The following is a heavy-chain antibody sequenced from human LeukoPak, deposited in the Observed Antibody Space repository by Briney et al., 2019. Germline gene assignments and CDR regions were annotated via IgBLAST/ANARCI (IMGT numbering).Heavy chain of an antibody. CDR2: ISSSGSTI. CDR1: GFTFSTFG. V-gene: IGHV3-48*04. Sequence: GGSLRLSCVASGFTFSTFGMSWVRQAPGKGLEWVSYISSSGSTIYYADSVKGRFTISRDNAKNSLYLQMNSLRAEDTAVYYCAELGITMIGGVWGKGTTVTISS. CDR3: AELGITMIGGV. J-gene: IGHJ6*04. D-gene: IGHD3-10*02.